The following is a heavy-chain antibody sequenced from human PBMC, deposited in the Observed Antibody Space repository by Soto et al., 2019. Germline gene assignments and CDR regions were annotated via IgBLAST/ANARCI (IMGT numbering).Heavy chain of an antibody. Sequence: QVQLVQSGAEVKRPGDSVKVSCQASGYTFGHFYITWVRQAPGQGLEWMGAISPHNRNTNYAEKFRGRVTMTTDTTTTTAYMELRSLRSDDTAVYYCARDEGGYDILTGYYKAHHFDQWGQGALVTVSS. J-gene: IGHJ4*02. D-gene: IGHD3-9*01. CDR3: ARDEGGYDILTGYYKAHHFDQ. V-gene: IGHV1-18*01. CDR2: ISPHNRNT. CDR1: GYTFGHFY.